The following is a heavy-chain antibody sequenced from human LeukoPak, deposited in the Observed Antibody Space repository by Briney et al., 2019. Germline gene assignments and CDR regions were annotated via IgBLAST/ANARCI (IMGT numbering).Heavy chain of an antibody. CDR1: GFSLSTGGVG. Sequence: ESGPTLVKPTQTLTLTCTFSGFSLSTGGVGVGWIRQPPGKALEWLALIYWDDDKRYSPSLKSRLTITKDTSKNQVVLTMTNMDPVDTATYYCAHKPRDYYDSSGYYYFDYWGQGTLVTVSS. CDR2: IYWDDDK. D-gene: IGHD3-22*01. J-gene: IGHJ4*02. V-gene: IGHV2-5*02. CDR3: AHKPRDYYDSSGYYYFDY.